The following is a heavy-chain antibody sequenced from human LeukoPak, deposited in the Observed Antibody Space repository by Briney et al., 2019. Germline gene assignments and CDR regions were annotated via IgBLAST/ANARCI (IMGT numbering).Heavy chain of an antibody. V-gene: IGHV3-66*01. D-gene: IGHD3-16*01. CDR3: ARDLPGGAKAFNI. Sequence: GGSLRLSCAASGFTVSSNYMSWVRQAPGKGLEWVSVIYSGGSTYYADSVKGRFTISRDNSKNTLFLQMNNLRAEDTAVYYCARDLPGGAKAFNIWGLGTMVIVSS. CDR1: GFTVSSNY. J-gene: IGHJ3*02. CDR2: IYSGGST.